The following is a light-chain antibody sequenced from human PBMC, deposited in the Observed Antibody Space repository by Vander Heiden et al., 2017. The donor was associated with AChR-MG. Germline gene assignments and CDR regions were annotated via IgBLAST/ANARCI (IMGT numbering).Light chain of an antibody. J-gene: IGLJ2*01. CDR2: GNS. Sequence: QSVLTQPPSVSAAPGQRATISCTGSSSNIGAGYDVHWYQHLPGTAPKRLIYGNSNRPSGVPDRFSGSKSGTAASLAITGLQAEDEADDYCQSYDSSLSVYVVFGGGTKLTVL. V-gene: IGLV1-40*01. CDR3: QSYDSSLSVYVV. CDR1: SSNIGAGYD.